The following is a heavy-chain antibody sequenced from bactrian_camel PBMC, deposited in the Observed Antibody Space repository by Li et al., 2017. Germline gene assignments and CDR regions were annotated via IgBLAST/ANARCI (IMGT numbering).Heavy chain of an antibody. Sequence: HVQLVESGGGSVQAGGSLKLVCAVSGAARDRNWMGWFRQVPGKERERVAAITATMAPNSGGTYYSESVRGRFTVSQDNAKRTVHLQMDTLKPEDTAVYYCAADVIPSQIHSWRLGENGYWGQGTQVTVS. D-gene: IGHD4*01. J-gene: IGHJ6*01. CDR3: AADVIPSQIHSWRLGENGY. CDR2: ITATMAPNSGGT. CDR1: GAARDRNW. V-gene: IGHV3S53*01.